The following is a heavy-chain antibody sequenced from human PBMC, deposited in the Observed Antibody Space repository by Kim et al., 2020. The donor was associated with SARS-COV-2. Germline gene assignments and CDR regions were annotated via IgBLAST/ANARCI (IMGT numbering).Heavy chain of an antibody. Sequence: SETLSLTCAVYGGSFSGYYWSWIRQPPGKGLEWVGEISHSGSTNYNPSLKIRVTITLDTSKNKFSLMLSSVTAADTAADLCSSGCVSIYSNDRLDSWGQG. V-gene: IGHV4-34*01. CDR2: ISHSGST. D-gene: IGHD2-15*01. CDR1: GGSFSGYY. CDR3: SSGCVSIYSNDRLDS. J-gene: IGHJ5*02.